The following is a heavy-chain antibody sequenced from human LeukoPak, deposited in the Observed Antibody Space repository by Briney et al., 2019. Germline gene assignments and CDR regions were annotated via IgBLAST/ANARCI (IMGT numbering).Heavy chain of an antibody. J-gene: IGHJ4*02. V-gene: IGHV3-49*03. Sequence: PGGSLRLSCTTPGFTFGDYAMSWFRQAPGKGLEWVGFIRSKAYGATTEYAASVKGRFTISRDDSNSIAYLQMNRLKTEDTAVYYCSRGSLEEWELLPSVLLGPPFDYWGQGTLVTVSS. CDR1: GFTFGDYA. CDR2: IRSKAYGATT. D-gene: IGHD1-26*01. CDR3: SRGSLEEWELLPSVLLGPPFDY.